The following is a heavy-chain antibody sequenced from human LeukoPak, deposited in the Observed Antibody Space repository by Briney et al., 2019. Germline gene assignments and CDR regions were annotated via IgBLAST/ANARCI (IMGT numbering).Heavy chain of an antibody. CDR2: ISSSSSYI. V-gene: IGHV3-21*01. J-gene: IGHJ4*02. CDR3: ARGVGYSGSYIRGYYFDY. Sequence: GGSLRLSCAASGFTFSSYSMNWVRQAPGKGLEWVSSISSSSSYIYYADSVKGRFTISRDNAKNSLYLQMYSLRAEDTAVYYCARGVGYSGSYIRGYYFDYWGQGTLVTVSS. D-gene: IGHD1-26*01. CDR1: GFTFSSYS.